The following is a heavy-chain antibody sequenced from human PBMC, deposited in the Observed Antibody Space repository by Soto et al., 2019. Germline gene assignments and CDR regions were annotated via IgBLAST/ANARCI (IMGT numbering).Heavy chain of an antibody. J-gene: IGHJ4*02. V-gene: IGHV2-5*01. CDR2: IYWNDDK. CDR1: GFSLSTSGVG. CDR3: VHRRITMTFGY. Sequence: QITLKESGPTLVKPTQTLTLTCTFSGFSLSTSGVGVGWIRQPPGKALEWLALIYWNDDKRYSPYLKNRLTITKDASKIQVVLTMTDMDPVDTATYYCVHRRITMTFGYWGQGSLVTVSS. D-gene: IGHD3-22*01.